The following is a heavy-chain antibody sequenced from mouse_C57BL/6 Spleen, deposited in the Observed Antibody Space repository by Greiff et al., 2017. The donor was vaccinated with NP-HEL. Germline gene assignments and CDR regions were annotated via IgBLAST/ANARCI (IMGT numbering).Heavy chain of an antibody. CDR2: INPNNGGT. D-gene: IGHD2-1*01. CDR3: VYGNSWFAY. Sequence: EVQLQQSGPELVKPGASVKMSCKASGYTFTDYNMHWVKQCHGKSLEWIGYINPNNGGTSYNQKFKGKATLTVNKASSTADMELRSLTSEDSSVYYCVYGNSWFAYWGQGTLVTVSA. CDR1: GYTFTDYN. J-gene: IGHJ3*01. V-gene: IGHV1-22*01.